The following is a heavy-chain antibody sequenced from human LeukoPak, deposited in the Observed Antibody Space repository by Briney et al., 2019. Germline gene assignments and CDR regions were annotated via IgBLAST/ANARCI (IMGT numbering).Heavy chain of an antibody. CDR3: VNSDYYYYYGMDV. J-gene: IGHJ6*02. CDR2: IDHEDGNI. CDR1: GYPLSDLA. V-gene: IGHV1-24*01. Sequence: ASVKVSCKVSGYPLSDLAPQWVRQAPGKGLEWMGGIDHEDGNIIYAQNFQGRATVTEDTSTDTVYMELSGLRSDDTAVYYCVNSDYYYYYGMDVWGQGTPVTVSS. D-gene: IGHD2-15*01.